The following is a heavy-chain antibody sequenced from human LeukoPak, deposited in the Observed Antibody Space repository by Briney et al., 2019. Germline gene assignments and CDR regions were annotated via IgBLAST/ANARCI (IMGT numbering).Heavy chain of an antibody. J-gene: IGHJ1*01. D-gene: IGHD4-17*01. CDR3: ASAGDGDPRGYFQH. Sequence: GGSLRLSCAASGFTFSAYAMNWVRQAPGKGLEWVSSIIGRGTTTFYSDSVKGRFTISRDNSKNTLYLQMNGLRAEDTAVYYCASAGDGDPRGYFQHWGQGTLVTVSS. V-gene: IGHV3-23*01. CDR1: GFTFSAYA. CDR2: IIGRGTTT.